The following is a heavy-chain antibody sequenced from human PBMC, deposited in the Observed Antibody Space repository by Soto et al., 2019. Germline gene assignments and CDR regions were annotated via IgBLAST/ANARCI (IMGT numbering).Heavy chain of an antibody. CDR1: GGTFSSYA. CDR3: ARVGGPYYYYGMDV. CDR2: IIPIFGTA. Sequence: SVKVSCKASGGTFSSYAISWVRQAPGQGLEWMGGIIPIFGTANYAQKFQGRVTITADKSTSTAYMELSSLRSEDTAVYYCARVGGPYYYYGMDVWGQGTTVTVS. J-gene: IGHJ6*02. V-gene: IGHV1-69*06. D-gene: IGHD2-15*01.